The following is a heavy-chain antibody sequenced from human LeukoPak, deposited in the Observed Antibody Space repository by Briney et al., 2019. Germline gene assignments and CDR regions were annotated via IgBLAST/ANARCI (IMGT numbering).Heavy chain of an antibody. V-gene: IGHV4-59*01. J-gene: IGHJ4*02. CDR2: IYYSGST. CDR1: GGSISSYY. D-gene: IGHD2-2*01. CDR3: ARDRGVVVPAALSYYFDY. Sequence: SETLSLTCTVSGGSISSYYWSWIRQPPGKGLEWIGYIYYSGSTNYNPSLKSRVTISVDTSKNQFSLKLSSVTAADTAVYYCARDRGVVVPAALSYYFDYWGQGTLVTVSS.